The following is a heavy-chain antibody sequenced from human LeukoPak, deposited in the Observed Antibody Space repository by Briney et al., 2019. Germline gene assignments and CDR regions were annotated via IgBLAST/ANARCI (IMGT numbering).Heavy chain of an antibody. J-gene: IGHJ6*03. Sequence: PGGSLRLSCAASGFTFSTYTMNWVRQAPGKGLEWVSSISSSSYFIYYADSVRGRFTISRDNAKNSMYLQMNSLRDEDTAVYYCASWGWELLNYYYYYYMDVWGKGTTVTVSS. V-gene: IGHV3-21*01. D-gene: IGHD1-26*01. CDR1: GFTFSTYT. CDR2: ISSSSYFI. CDR3: ASWGWELLNYYYYYYMDV.